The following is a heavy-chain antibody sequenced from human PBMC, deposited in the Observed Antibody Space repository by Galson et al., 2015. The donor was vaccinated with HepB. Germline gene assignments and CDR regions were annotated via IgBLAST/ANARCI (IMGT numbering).Heavy chain of an antibody. Sequence: SLRLSCAASGFTFSSYAMSWVRQAPGKGLEWVSAISGSGGSTYYADSVKGRFTISRDNSKNTLYLQMNSLRAEDTAVYYCAKRLGDFWSGYYPNWFDPWGQGTLVTVSS. V-gene: IGHV3-23*01. CDR3: AKRLGDFWSGYYPNWFDP. J-gene: IGHJ5*02. CDR2: ISGSGGST. CDR1: GFTFSSYA. D-gene: IGHD3-3*01.